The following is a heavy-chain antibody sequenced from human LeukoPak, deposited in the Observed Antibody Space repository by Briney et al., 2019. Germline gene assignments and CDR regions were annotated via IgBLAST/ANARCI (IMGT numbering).Heavy chain of an antibody. CDR2: INHSGST. V-gene: IGHV4-34*01. Sequence: PSETLSLTCAVYGGSFSGYYWSWIRQPPGKGLEWIGEINHSGSTNYNPSLKSRVTISVDTSKNQFSLKLSSVTAADTAVYYCCSGGSLNWFDPWGQGTLVTVSS. J-gene: IGHJ5*02. CDR3: CSGGSLNWFDP. D-gene: IGHD2-15*01. CDR1: GGSFSGYY.